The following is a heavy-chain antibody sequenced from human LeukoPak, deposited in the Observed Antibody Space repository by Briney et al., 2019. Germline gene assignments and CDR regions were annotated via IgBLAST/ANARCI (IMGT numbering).Heavy chain of an antibody. CDR1: RFTVSSNY. CDR3: AKDATRYYYDSSGLDY. Sequence: GGSLRLSCAGSRFTVSSNYMSWVRQAPGKGLEWVSVIYSGGRTDYADSVKGRFTISRDSSKNTLYLQMNSLRAEDTAVYYCAKDATRYYYDSSGLDYWGQGTLVTVSS. J-gene: IGHJ4*02. D-gene: IGHD3-22*01. CDR2: IYSGGRT. V-gene: IGHV3-66*01.